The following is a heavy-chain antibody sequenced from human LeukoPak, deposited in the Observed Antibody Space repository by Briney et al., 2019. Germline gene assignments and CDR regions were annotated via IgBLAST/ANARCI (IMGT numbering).Heavy chain of an antibody. CDR2: INPNSGGT. CDR3: ARVSIVVVPAAWFDP. CDR1: GYTFTGYY. D-gene: IGHD2-2*01. J-gene: IGHJ5*02. V-gene: IGHV1-2*02. Sequence: ASVKVSCKASGYTFTGYYMHWVRQAPGQGLEWMGWINPNSGGTNYAQKFRGRVTMTRDTSISTAYMELSRLRSDDTAVYYCARVSIVVVPAAWFDPWGQGTLVTVSS.